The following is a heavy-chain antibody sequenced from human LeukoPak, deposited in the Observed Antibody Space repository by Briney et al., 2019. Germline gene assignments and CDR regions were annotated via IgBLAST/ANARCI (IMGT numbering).Heavy chain of an antibody. V-gene: IGHV4-34*01. CDR3: ARVTYYYDTSGPNGYFDL. CDR2: INHSGST. Sequence: PSETLSLTCAVYGGSFSGYYWSWIRQPPGKGLEWIGKINHSGSTNYNPSLKSRVTISVDTSKNQFSLKLTSVTAADTAVYYCARVTYYYDTSGPNGYFDLWGRGTLVTVSS. D-gene: IGHD3-22*01. J-gene: IGHJ2*01. CDR1: GGSFSGYY.